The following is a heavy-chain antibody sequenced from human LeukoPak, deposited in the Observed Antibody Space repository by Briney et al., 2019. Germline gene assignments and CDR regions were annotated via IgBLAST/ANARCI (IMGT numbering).Heavy chain of an antibody. CDR2: ISGSGGST. J-gene: IGHJ4*02. V-gene: IGHV3-23*01. CDR1: GFTFSSYA. Sequence: GGSLRLSCAASGFTFSSYAMSWVRQAPGKGLEWVSAISGSGGSTYYADSVKGRFTISRDNSKNTLYLQMNSLRAEDTAVYYCAKGRPLDIVVVPAAIGVNWGQGTLVTVSS. CDR3: AKGRPLDIVVVPAAIGVN. D-gene: IGHD2-2*02.